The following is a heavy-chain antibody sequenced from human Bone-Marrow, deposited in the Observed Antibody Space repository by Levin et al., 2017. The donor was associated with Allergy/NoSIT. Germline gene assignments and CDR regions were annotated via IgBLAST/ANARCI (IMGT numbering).Heavy chain of an antibody. J-gene: IGHJ4*02. CDR2: IYWDDDN. Sequence: SGPTLVKPTQTLTLTCTFSGFSLTTSGVGVGWIRQPPGKALEWLALIYWDDDNRSTPSLKNRVTITKDAPKNEVRLTLANMDPVDTATYFCAHMKDEGFAEIYDFWGQGILVTVSS. CDR3: AHMKDEGFAEIYDF. V-gene: IGHV2-5*02. CDR1: GFSLTTSGVG. D-gene: IGHD3-10*01.